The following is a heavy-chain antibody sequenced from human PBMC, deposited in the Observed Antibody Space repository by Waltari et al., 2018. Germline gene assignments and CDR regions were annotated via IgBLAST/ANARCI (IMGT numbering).Heavy chain of an antibody. V-gene: IGHV4-39*01. CDR1: GGSISSSSYY. CDR3: ARGMDIVVVVAATPYPHWFDP. Sequence: QLQLQESGPGLVTPSETLSLTCTVPGGSISSSSYYWGWIRQPPGQGLGWIGSIYYSGSTYYNPSLKSRVTISVDTSKNQFSLKLSSVTAADTAVYYCARGMDIVVVVAATPYPHWFDPWGQGTLVTVSS. J-gene: IGHJ5*02. CDR2: IYYSGST. D-gene: IGHD2-15*01.